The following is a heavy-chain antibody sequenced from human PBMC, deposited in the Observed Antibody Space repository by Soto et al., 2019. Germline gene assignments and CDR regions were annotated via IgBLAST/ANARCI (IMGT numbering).Heavy chain of an antibody. V-gene: IGHV3-30*18. CDR1: GFTFSSYG. CDR2: ISYDGSNK. Sequence: QVQLVESGGGVVQPGRSLRLSCAASGFTFSSYGMHWVRQAPGKGLEWVAVISYDGSNKYYADSVKGRFTISRDNSKNTLYLQMNSLRAEDTAVYYCAKESHSSSWYSDWFDPWGQGTQVTVSS. CDR3: AKESHSSSWYSDWFDP. D-gene: IGHD6-13*01. J-gene: IGHJ5*02.